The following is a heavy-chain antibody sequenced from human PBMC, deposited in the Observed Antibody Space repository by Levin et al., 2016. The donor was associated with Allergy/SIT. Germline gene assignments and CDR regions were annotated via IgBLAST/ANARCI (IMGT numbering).Heavy chain of an antibody. CDR3: ARVTRYPYKMDV. CDR2: LNPDSGAT. J-gene: IGHJ6*02. D-gene: IGHD1-14*01. V-gene: IGHV1-2*02. CDR1: GFTFNNYY. Sequence: ASVKVSCKASGFTFNNYYVHWVRQAPGQGLEWMGWLNPDSGATKSTQKLQGRVIMTRDASRTTAYLELSSLRSDDTAIYYCARVTRYPYKMDVWGQGTMVTVSS.